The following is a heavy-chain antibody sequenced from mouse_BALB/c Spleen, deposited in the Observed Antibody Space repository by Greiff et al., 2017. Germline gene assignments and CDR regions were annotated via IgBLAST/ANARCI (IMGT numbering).Heavy chain of an antibody. J-gene: IGHJ4*01. Sequence: EVQGVESGGDLVKPGGSLKLSCAASGFTFSSYGMSWVRQTPDKRLEWVATISSGGSYTYYPDSVKGRFTISRDNAKNTLYLQMSSLKSEDTAMYYCARGMITTKDAMDYWGQGTAVTVSS. D-gene: IGHD2-4*01. CDR1: GFTFSSYG. V-gene: IGHV5-6*01. CDR2: ISSGGSYT. CDR3: ARGMITTKDAMDY.